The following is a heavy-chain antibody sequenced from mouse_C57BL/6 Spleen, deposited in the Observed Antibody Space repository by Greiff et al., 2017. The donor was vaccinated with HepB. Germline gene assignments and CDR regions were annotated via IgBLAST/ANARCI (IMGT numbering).Heavy chain of an antibody. V-gene: IGHV3-6*01. J-gene: IGHJ3*01. CDR3: ARASWDGLFAY. D-gene: IGHD4-1*01. CDR2: ISYDGSN. Sequence: EESGPGLVKPSQSLSLTCSVTGYSITSGYYWNWIRQFPGNKLEWMGYISYDGSNNYNPSLKNRISITRDTSKNQFFLKLNSVTTEDTATYYCARASWDGLFAYWGQGTLVTVSA. CDR1: GYSITSGYY.